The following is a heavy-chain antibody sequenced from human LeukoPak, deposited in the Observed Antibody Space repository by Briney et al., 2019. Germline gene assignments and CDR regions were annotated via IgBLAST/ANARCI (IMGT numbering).Heavy chain of an antibody. V-gene: IGHV3-23*01. D-gene: IGHD1-1*01. CDR2: ISGGAENT. Sequence: GGSLRLSCGASGFTFTSYAMSWIRQAPGKGLEWVSAISGGAENTYYGDSVKGRLTISRDNSKSTLYLQMNSLRAEDTATYYCAKPRAMTTGVGRYFDLWGRGTLVTVSS. CDR1: GFTFTSYA. CDR3: AKPRAMTTGVGRYFDL. J-gene: IGHJ2*01.